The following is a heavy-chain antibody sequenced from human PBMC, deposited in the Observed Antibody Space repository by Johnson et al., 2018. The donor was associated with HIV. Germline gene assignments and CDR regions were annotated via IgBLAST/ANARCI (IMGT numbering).Heavy chain of an antibody. CDR2: INRDGSII. CDR1: GFALSGYW. V-gene: IGHV3-74*01. CDR3: ARVSSSTIAVAGHPFDV. D-gene: IGHD6-19*01. Sequence: VQLVESGGGLVQPGDSLRLSCAASGFALSGYWMHWVRQVSGKGLEWVSHINRDGSIINYADSVKGRFTISSDNANNTLHLQMNFVGAEDMALYYCARVSSSTIAVAGHPFDVWGQGTMVTISS. J-gene: IGHJ3*01.